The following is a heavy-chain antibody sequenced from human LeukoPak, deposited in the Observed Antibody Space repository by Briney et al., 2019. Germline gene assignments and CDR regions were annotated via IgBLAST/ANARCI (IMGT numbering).Heavy chain of an antibody. J-gene: IGHJ4*02. Sequence: SETLSLTCAVSGGSISSSNWWSGVRRPPGKGREWSGEIYHSGSTNYNQSLKRRVTISGDKSNNHFSLKLSSVTAADTAVYYCARGKINTYYYGSGCYDYWGQGTLVTVSS. V-gene: IGHV4-4*02. CDR3: ARGKINTYYYGSGCYDY. CDR2: IYHSGST. D-gene: IGHD3-10*01. CDR1: GGSISSSNW.